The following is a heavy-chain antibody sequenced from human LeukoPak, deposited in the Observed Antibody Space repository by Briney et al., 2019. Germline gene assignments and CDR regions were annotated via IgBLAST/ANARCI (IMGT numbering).Heavy chain of an antibody. J-gene: IGHJ3*02. CDR1: GFTFSSYA. Sequence: PGGSLRLSCAASGFTFSSYAMSWVRQAPGKGLEWVSAISGSGGSTYYADSVKGRFTISRDNSKNTLYLQMNSLRAEDTAVYYCAERGDGAFDAFDIWGQGTMVTVSS. V-gene: IGHV3-23*01. D-gene: IGHD2-21*02. CDR2: ISGSGGST. CDR3: AERGDGAFDAFDI.